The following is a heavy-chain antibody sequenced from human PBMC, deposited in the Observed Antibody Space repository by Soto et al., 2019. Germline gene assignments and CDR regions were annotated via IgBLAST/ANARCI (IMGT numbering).Heavy chain of an antibody. D-gene: IGHD3-22*01. V-gene: IGHV3-23*01. CDR3: AKTVDDSICYYHGPAGDVLY. CDR1: GFTFSSYA. CDR2: ISGSGGST. Sequence: PGGSLRLSCAASGFTFSSYAMSWVRQAPGKGLEWVSAISGSGGSTYYADSVKGRFTISRDNSKNTLYLQMNSLRAEDTAVYYCAKTVDDSICYYHGPAGDVLYWGQGLLLTVSS. J-gene: IGHJ4*02.